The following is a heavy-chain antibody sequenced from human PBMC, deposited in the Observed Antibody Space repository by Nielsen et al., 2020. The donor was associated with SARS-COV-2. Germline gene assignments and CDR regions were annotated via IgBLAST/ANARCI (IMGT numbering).Heavy chain of an antibody. CDR2: IYSGGST. Sequence: GGSLRLSCAASGFTVSSNYMNWVRQAPGKGLEWVSVIYSGGSTYYADSVKGRFTISRHNSNNTLYLQMNSLRAEDTAVYYCARDSCTGGSCFDYWGQGTLVTVSS. D-gene: IGHD2-15*01. CDR1: GFTVSSNY. V-gene: IGHV3-53*04. J-gene: IGHJ4*02. CDR3: ARDSCTGGSCFDY.